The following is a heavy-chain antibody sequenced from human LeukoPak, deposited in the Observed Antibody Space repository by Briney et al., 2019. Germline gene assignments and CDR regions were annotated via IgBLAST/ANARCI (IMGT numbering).Heavy chain of an antibody. CDR3: ARGFVSRVGALLWFGEGWVTGYNYYYMDV. CDR2: INPNSGGT. CDR1: GYTFTGYY. J-gene: IGHJ6*03. D-gene: IGHD3-10*01. V-gene: IGHV1-2*02. Sequence: ASVKVSCKASGYTFTGYYMHWVRQAPGQGLEWMGWINPNSGGTNYAQKFQGRVTMTRDTSISTAYMELSRLRSDDTAVYYCARGFVSRVGALLWFGEGWVTGYNYYYMDVWGKGTTVTISS.